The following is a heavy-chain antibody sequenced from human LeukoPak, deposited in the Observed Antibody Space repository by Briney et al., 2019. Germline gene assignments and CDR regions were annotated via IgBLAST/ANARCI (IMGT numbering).Heavy chain of an antibody. CDR3: AMDYYDSNGYCLQKDV. D-gene: IGHD3-22*01. J-gene: IGHJ6*04. V-gene: IGHV4-34*01. CDR2: INHSGST. CDR1: GGSFSGYY. Sequence: SETLSLTXAVYGGSFSGYYWSWIRQPPGKGLEWIGEINHSGSTNYNPSLKSRVTVSVDTSKNQFSLKLSSVTAADTAVYYCAMDYYDSNGYCLQKDVWGKGTTVTVSS.